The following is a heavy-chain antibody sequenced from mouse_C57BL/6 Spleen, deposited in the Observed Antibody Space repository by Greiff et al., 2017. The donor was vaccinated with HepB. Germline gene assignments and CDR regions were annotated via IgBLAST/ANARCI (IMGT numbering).Heavy chain of an antibody. Sequence: QVQLKQPGAELVKPGASVKLSCKASGYTFTSYWMHWVKQRPGQGLEGIGMIHPNSGSTNYNEKFKSKATLTVDKSSSTAYMQLSSLTSEDSAVYYCARPRSTMVTTGFAYWGQGTLVTVSA. CDR1: GYTFTSYW. V-gene: IGHV1-64*01. J-gene: IGHJ3*01. CDR3: ARPRSTMVTTGFAY. CDR2: IHPNSGST. D-gene: IGHD2-2*01.